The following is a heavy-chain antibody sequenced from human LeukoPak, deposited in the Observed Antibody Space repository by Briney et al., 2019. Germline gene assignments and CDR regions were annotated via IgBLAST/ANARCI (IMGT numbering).Heavy chain of an antibody. D-gene: IGHD6-13*01. V-gene: IGHV3-21*01. Sequence: GGSLRLSCAASGFTFSSYSMNWVRQAPGKGLEWVSSISSSSSYIYYADSVKGRFTVSRDNVKNSLYLQMNSLRAEDTAVYYCARDQGQEPTSAAGAFDYWGQGTPGHRLL. CDR3: ARDQGQEPTSAAGAFDY. J-gene: IGHJ4*02. CDR1: GFTFSSYS. CDR2: ISSSSSYI.